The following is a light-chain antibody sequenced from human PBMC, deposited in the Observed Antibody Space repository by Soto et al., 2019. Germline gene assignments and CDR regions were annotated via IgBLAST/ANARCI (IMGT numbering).Light chain of an antibody. CDR3: QQYGNSPWT. CDR2: DAS. CDR1: QSVSSY. V-gene: IGKV3-20*01. Sequence: EILITQSPATLSVSPGEGATLSCRASQSVSSYLAWYQQKNGQAPRLLIYDASNRATGIPDRFSGRGSGTDFTLPISRLEPEDFAVYYCQQYGNSPWTFGQGTKVDIK. J-gene: IGKJ1*01.